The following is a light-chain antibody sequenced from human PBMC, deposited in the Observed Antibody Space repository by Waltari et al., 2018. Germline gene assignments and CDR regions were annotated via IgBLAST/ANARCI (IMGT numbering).Light chain of an antibody. CDR1: RSDVVRYIY. CDR3: ASYIPGSTLV. J-gene: IGLJ3*02. V-gene: IGLV2-14*01. CDR2: DVT. Sequence: QSALTQPASVSGSPGQSITISCTGSRSDVVRYIYVSWYQPFPDSAPKLMFYDVTNRPSGVSNRFSGSKSANTASLTISGLQPEDEADYYCASYIPGSTLVFGGGTKLTVL.